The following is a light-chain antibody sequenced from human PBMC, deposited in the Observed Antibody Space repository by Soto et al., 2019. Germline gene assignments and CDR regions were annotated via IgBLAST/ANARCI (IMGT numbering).Light chain of an antibody. CDR1: SSDIGGYNF. CDR2: AVS. CDR3: RSYSSTTTPYV. Sequence: QSVLTQPASVSGSPGQSITISCTGTSSDIGGYNFVSWHQQHPGKAPKLMIYAVSDRPSGVSNRFSGSKSGNTASLTISGLQAEDEADYYCRSYSSTTTPYVFGTGTKVTVL. J-gene: IGLJ1*01. V-gene: IGLV2-14*03.